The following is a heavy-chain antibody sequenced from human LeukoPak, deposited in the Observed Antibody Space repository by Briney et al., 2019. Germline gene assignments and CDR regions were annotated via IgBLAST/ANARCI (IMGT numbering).Heavy chain of an antibody. CDR2: VYYSGST. Sequence: ASETLSLTCTVSGGSISSGDYYWSWIRQPPGKGLEWIGYVYYSGSTYYNPSLKSRDTISVDTSKNQFSLKLSSVTAADTAVYYCARDGVTGDYWGQGTLVTVSS. V-gene: IGHV4-30-4*08. CDR1: GGSISSGDYY. D-gene: IGHD2-21*02. J-gene: IGHJ4*02. CDR3: ARDGVTGDY.